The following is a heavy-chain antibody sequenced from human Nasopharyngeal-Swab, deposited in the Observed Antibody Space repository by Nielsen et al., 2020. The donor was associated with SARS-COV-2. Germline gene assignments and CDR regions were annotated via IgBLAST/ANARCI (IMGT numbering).Heavy chain of an antibody. J-gene: IGHJ4*02. CDR1: GFTFDDYA. Sequence: SLKISCAASGFTFDDYAIHWVRQAPGKGLEWVSGISWKSGNIGYADSVKGRFTISRDNAKNSLYLQMNSLRAEDTALYYCAKDHSRGDWSLVYFDYWGQGTLVTVSS. D-gene: IGHD2-21*02. CDR3: AKDHSRGDWSLVYFDY. V-gene: IGHV3-9*01. CDR2: ISWKSGNI.